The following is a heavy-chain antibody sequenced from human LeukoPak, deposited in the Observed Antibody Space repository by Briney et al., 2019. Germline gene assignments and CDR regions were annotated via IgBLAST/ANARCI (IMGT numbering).Heavy chain of an antibody. CDR3: AGHHPRNTVDF. Sequence: SETLSLTCTVSGGSISSYYWSWIRQPPGKGLEWMAYISDIGSINYNPSLKSRVTISLDTSKNQFSLKLSSVTAADTAVYYCAGHHPRNTVDFWGQGTLVTISS. D-gene: IGHD2/OR15-2a*01. J-gene: IGHJ4*02. CDR2: ISDIGSI. V-gene: IGHV4-59*08. CDR1: GGSISSYY.